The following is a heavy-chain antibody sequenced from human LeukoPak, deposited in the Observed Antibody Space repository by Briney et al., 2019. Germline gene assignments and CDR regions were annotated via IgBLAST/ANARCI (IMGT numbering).Heavy chain of an antibody. CDR3: VRDHLYAFDY. Sequence: GGSLRLSCVASGFTFGKYWMSWVRQAPGKGLEWVANIKLDRSEKNYVDSVKGRFTISRDDAKNSLYLQMNSLRAEDTALYYCVRDHLYAFDYWGQGILVTVSS. D-gene: IGHD2-8*01. J-gene: IGHJ4*02. V-gene: IGHV3-7*01. CDR2: IKLDRSEK. CDR1: GFTFGKYW.